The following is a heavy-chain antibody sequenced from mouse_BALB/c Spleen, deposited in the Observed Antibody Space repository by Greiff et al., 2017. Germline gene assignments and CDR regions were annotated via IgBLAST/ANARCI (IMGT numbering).Heavy chain of an antibody. D-gene: IGHD1-1*01. CDR2: INSNGGST. CDR3: ARDESLYYYGSRGAMDY. CDR1: GFTFSSYG. Sequence: EVQGVESGGGLVQPGGSLKLSCAASGFTFSSYGMSWVRQTPDKRLELVATINSNGGSTYYPDSVKGRFTISRDNAKNTLYLQMSSLKSEDTAMYYCARDESLYYYGSRGAMDYWGQGTSVTVSS. V-gene: IGHV5-6-3*01. J-gene: IGHJ4*01.